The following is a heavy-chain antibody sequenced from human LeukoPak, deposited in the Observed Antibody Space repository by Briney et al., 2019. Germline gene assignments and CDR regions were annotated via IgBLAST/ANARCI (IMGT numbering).Heavy chain of an antibody. Sequence: GGSLRLSCAASGFTFSSYGMHWVRQAPGKGLEWVAVIWYDGSNKYYADSVKGRFTISRDNSKNTLYLQMNSLRAEDTAVYYCAKEMGAWGRDYFDYWGQGTLVTVSS. J-gene: IGHJ4*02. V-gene: IGHV3-33*06. CDR3: AKEMGAWGRDYFDY. D-gene: IGHD3-16*01. CDR1: GFTFSSYG. CDR2: IWYDGSNK.